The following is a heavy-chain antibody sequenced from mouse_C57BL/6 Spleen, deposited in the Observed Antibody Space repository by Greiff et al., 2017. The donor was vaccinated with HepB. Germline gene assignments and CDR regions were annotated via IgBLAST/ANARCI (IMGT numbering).Heavy chain of an antibody. D-gene: IGHD1-1*01. Sequence: EVQLQQSGPELVKPGASVKISCKASGYSFTDYNMNWVKQSNGKSLEWIGVINPNYGTTSYNQKFKGKATLTVDQSSSTAYMQLNRLTSEDSAVYYCARSDYGSSRGYAMDYWGQGTSVTVSS. V-gene: IGHV1-39*01. CDR3: ARSDYGSSRGYAMDY. CDR1: GYSFTDYN. CDR2: INPNYGTT. J-gene: IGHJ4*01.